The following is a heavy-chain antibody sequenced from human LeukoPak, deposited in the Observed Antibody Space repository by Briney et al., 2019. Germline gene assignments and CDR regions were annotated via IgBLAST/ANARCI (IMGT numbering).Heavy chain of an antibody. CDR3: ATVPYGDYAFDI. Sequence: ASVKVSCKVSGYTLTELSMHWVRQAPGKGLEWMGGFDPEDGETIYAQKFQGRVTMTEDTSTDTAYMELSSLRSEDTAVYYCATVPYGDYAFDIWRQGTMVTVSS. CDR1: GYTLTELS. CDR2: FDPEDGET. D-gene: IGHD4-17*01. V-gene: IGHV1-24*01. J-gene: IGHJ3*02.